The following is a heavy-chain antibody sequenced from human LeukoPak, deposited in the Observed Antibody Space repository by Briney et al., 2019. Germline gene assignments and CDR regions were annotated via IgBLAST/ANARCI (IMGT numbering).Heavy chain of an antibody. Sequence: GESLKISCQVFGSSFTNYWIGWVRQIPEKGLEWMGIIYPGDSDTRYSPSFQGQVTISTDKSLNTAYLQWSSLKASDTAMYYCARGGSSGWYFWFDPWGQGTLDTVSS. D-gene: IGHD6-19*01. V-gene: IGHV5-51*01. J-gene: IGHJ5*02. CDR3: ARGGSSGWYFWFDP. CDR1: GSSFTNYW. CDR2: IYPGDSDT.